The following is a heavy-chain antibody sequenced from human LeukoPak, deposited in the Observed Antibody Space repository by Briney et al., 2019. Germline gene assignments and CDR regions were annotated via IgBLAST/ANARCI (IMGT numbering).Heavy chain of an antibody. Sequence: SETLSLTCAVYGGSFSGYYWSWIRQPPGKGLEWIGEINHSGSTNYNPSLKSRVTISVDTSKNQFSLKLSSVTAADTAVYYCARTSRFHYDFWSGYTWFDPWGQGTLVTVSS. CDR1: GGSFSGYY. V-gene: IGHV4-34*01. CDR2: INHSGST. D-gene: IGHD3-3*01. CDR3: ARTSRFHYDFWSGYTWFDP. J-gene: IGHJ5*02.